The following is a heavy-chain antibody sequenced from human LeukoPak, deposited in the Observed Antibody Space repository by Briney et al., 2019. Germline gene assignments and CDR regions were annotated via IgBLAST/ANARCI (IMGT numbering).Heavy chain of an antibody. D-gene: IGHD1-1*01. CDR3: ARYKSGGGREMDV. Sequence: PSETLSLTCTVSGCTISSYYWNRIRQPPGKGLEWVGYIYYSGGTNYNPSLKSRDTISVDTSKNQFSLKLSSVTAADTAVYYCARYKSGGGREMDVWGKGATVTVSS. V-gene: IGHV4-59*08. CDR2: IYYSGGT. J-gene: IGHJ6*04. CDR1: GCTISSYY.